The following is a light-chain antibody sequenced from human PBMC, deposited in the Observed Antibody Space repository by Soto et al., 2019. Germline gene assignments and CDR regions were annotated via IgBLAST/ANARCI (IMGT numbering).Light chain of an antibody. J-gene: IGLJ1*01. V-gene: IGLV4-60*02. CDR3: ETWDSNTHV. CDR1: SGHSSYI. Sequence: QSVLTQSSSASASLGSSVSLTCTLSSGHSSYIIAWHQQQPGKAPRYLMKLEGSGSYNKGSGVPDRFSGSSSGADRYLTISTHQLEDEADYYCETWDSNTHVFGTGTKLTVL. CDR2: LEGSGSY.